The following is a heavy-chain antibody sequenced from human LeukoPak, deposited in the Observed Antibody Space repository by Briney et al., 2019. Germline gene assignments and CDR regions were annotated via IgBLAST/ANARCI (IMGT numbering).Heavy chain of an antibody. CDR2: IYSGGST. CDR3: ARGNQMYYFDY. D-gene: IGHD1-14*01. V-gene: IGHV3-66*01. Sequence: QPGGSLRLSCAAFGFTVSSNYMSWVPQAPGKGLEWVSVIYSGGSTYYADSVKGRFTISRDNSKNTLYLQMNSLRAEDTAVYYCARGNQMYYFDYWGQGTLVTVSS. CDR1: GFTVSSNY. J-gene: IGHJ4*02.